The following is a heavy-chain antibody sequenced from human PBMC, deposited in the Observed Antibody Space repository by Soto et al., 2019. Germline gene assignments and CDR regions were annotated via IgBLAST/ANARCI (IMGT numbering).Heavy chain of an antibody. V-gene: IGHV3-23*01. D-gene: IGHD3-22*01. Sequence: PGGSLRLSCAASGFTFSSYAMSWVRQAPGKGLEWVSAISGSGGSTYYADSVKGRFTISRDNSKNTLYLQMNSLRAEDTAVYYCAKALYDSSGHYTVDYWGQGSLVTVFS. CDR3: AKALYDSSGHYTVDY. CDR2: ISGSGGST. J-gene: IGHJ4*02. CDR1: GFTFSSYA.